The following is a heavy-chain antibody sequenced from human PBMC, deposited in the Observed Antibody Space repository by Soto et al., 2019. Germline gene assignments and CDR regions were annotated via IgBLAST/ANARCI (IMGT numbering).Heavy chain of an antibody. CDR2: IYYSGST. CDR3: ARGPTTFFWFDP. Sequence: SSETLSLTCTVSGGSISSGAYYWSWIRQHPGEGLEWIGYIYYSGSTYYNPSLKSRVTISIDTSKNQFSLKLSSVTAADTAVYYCARGPTTFFWFDPWGQGTLVTVSS. CDR1: GGSISSGAYY. J-gene: IGHJ5*02. V-gene: IGHV4-31*03. D-gene: IGHD3-16*01.